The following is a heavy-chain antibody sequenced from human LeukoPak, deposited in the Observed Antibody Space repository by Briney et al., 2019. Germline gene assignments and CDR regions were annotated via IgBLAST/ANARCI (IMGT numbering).Heavy chain of an antibody. Sequence: PGRSLRLSCAASGFTFDDYAMHWVRQAPGKGLEWVSGISWNSGSIGYADSVKGRFTISRDNAKNSLYLQMNSLRAEDTALYYCAKDIGDGYKMGYYFDYWGQGTLVTVSS. CDR3: AKDIGDGYKMGYYFDY. J-gene: IGHJ4*02. CDR1: GFTFDDYA. V-gene: IGHV3-9*01. CDR2: ISWNSGSI. D-gene: IGHD5-24*01.